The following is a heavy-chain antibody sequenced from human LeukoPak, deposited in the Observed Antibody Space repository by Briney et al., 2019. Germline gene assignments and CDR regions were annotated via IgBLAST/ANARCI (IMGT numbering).Heavy chain of an antibody. D-gene: IGHD3-3*01. CDR1: GGFFSGYY. CDR3: ARGRIGVVIFSRSRYFDY. CDR2: INHSGST. V-gene: IGHV4-34*01. J-gene: IGHJ4*02. Sequence: PSETLSLTCAVYGGFFSGYYWSWIRQPPGKGLEWIGEINHSGSTNDNPSLKIRVTISVATSKHQFSLKLGSVTAADTAVYYCARGRIGVVIFSRSRYFDYWGQGTLVTVSS.